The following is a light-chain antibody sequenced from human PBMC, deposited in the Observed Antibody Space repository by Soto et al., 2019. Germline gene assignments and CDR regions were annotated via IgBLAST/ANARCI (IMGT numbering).Light chain of an antibody. CDR1: SGHSSYA. J-gene: IGLJ2*01. CDR3: QTWGTGIVV. CDR2: LNSSGSH. V-gene: IGLV4-69*01. Sequence: QLVLTQSPSASASLGASVKLTCTLSSGHSSYAIAWHQQQPEKGPRYLMKLNSSGSHRKGDGIPDRFSGSSSGAERYLTISSLQSEDEAEYYCQTWGTGIVVFGGGTKLTVL.